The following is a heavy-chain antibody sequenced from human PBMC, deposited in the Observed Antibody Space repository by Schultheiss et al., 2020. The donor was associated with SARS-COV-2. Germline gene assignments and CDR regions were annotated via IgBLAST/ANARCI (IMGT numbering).Heavy chain of an antibody. V-gene: IGHV4-34*01. J-gene: IGHJ6*03. CDR1: GGSFSGYY. CDR2: INHSGST. CDR3: ARAGYCSSTSCYPYYYYYMDV. D-gene: IGHD2-2*01. Sequence: SETLSLTCAVYGGSFSGYYWSWIRQPPGKGLEWIGEINHSGSTNYNPSLKSRVTISVDTSKNQFSLKLSSVTAADTAVYYCARAGYCSSTSCYPYYYYYMDVWGKGTTVTVSS.